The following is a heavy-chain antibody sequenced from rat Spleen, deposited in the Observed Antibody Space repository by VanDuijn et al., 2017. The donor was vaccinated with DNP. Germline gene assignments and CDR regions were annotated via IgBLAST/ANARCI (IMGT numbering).Heavy chain of an antibody. CDR1: KLTFSDYN. J-gene: IGHJ2*01. Sequence: EVQLVESGGGLVQPGRSLKLSCAASKLTFSDYNMAWVRQAPKMGLEWVATISFDGDSTYYSDSVKGRFSLSRDNAKSTLYLQMDSLRSEDTATYYCATDLGDYGGYWGQGVMVTVSS. D-gene: IGHD1-11*01. V-gene: IGHV5-7*01. CDR3: ATDLGDYGGY. CDR2: ISFDGDST.